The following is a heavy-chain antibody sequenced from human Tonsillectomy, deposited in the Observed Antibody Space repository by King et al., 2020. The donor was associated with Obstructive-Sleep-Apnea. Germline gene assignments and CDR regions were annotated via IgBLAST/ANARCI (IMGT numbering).Heavy chain of an antibody. V-gene: IGHV3-23*04. Sequence: VQLVESGGGLVQPGGSLRLYCAASGLTFSSYVMNWVRQAPGKGLEWVSAISGRGGSTYYADSVKGRFTMSRDNSKNTLYLQMNSLGVEDTAVYYCAKPSAGYSSCWYADFDYWGHGTQVTVSS. CDR3: AKPSAGYSSCWYADFDY. CDR1: GLTFSSYV. D-gene: IGHD6-19*01. CDR2: ISGRGGST. J-gene: IGHJ4*01.